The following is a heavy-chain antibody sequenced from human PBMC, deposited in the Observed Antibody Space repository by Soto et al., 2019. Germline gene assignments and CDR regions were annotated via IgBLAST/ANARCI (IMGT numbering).Heavy chain of an antibody. CDR3: ASQSGSCSGGSCYTHRLGMDV. CDR2: INAGNGNT. CDR1: GYTFTSYD. V-gene: IGHV1-3*01. Sequence: ASVQVSCKASGYTFTSYDINWVRQATGQRLEWMGWINAGNGNTKYSQKFQGRVTITRDTSASTAYMELSSLRSEDTAVYYCASQSGSCSGGSCYTHRLGMDVWGQGTTVTVSS. J-gene: IGHJ6*02. D-gene: IGHD2-15*01.